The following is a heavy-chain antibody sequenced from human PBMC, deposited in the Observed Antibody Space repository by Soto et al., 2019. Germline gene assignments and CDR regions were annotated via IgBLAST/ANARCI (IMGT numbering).Heavy chain of an antibody. Sequence: PSETLSLTCTVSGGSISSYYWSWIRQPPGKGLEWIGYIYYSGSTNYNPSLKSRVTISVDTSKNQFSLKLSSVTAADTAVYYCARGAMKQMLPIDDWGKGTLVTVSS. V-gene: IGHV4-59*01. CDR1: GGSISSYY. D-gene: IGHD2-15*01. CDR2: IYYSGST. J-gene: IGHJ4*02. CDR3: ARGAMKQMLPIDD.